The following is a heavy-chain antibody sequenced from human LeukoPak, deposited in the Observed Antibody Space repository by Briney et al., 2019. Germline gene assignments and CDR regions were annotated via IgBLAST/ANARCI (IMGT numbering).Heavy chain of an antibody. D-gene: IGHD6-13*01. CDR3: ALSSSWYYFDY. J-gene: IGHJ4*02. V-gene: IGHV3-23*01. CDR1: GFTFSSYA. CDR2: ISGSGGST. Sequence: GGSLRLSCAASGFTFSSYAMSWVRQAPGKGLEWVSAISGSGGSTYYADSVKGRFTIPRDNSKNTLYLQMNSLRAEDTAVYYCALSSSWYYFDYWGQGTLVTVSS.